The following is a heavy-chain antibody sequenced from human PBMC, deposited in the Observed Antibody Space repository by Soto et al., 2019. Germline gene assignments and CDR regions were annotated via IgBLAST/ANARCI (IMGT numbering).Heavy chain of an antibody. CDR1: GFTFSSYG. D-gene: IGHD3-22*01. J-gene: IGHJ6*02. V-gene: IGHV3-30*18. Sequence: GGSLRLSCAASGFTFSSYGMHWVRQAPGKGLEWVAVISYDGSNKYYADSVKGRFTISRDNSKNTLYLQMNSLRAEDTAVYYCAKDLLRASEVVMPNYYYYYGMDVWGQGTTVTVSS. CDR3: AKDLLRASEVVMPNYYYYYGMDV. CDR2: ISYDGSNK.